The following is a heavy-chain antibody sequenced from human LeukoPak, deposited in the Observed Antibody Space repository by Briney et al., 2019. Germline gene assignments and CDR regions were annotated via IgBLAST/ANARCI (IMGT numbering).Heavy chain of an antibody. D-gene: IGHD1-26*01. Sequence: GGSLRLSCAASGFTFSRYSMNWVRQAPGKGLDWVSYISSSSSTIYYADSVKGRFTISRDNAKNSLYLQMNSLRAEDTAVYYCARVSQWELAEAFDIWGQGTMVTVSS. V-gene: IGHV3-48*04. CDR3: ARVSQWELAEAFDI. CDR1: GFTFSRYS. J-gene: IGHJ3*02. CDR2: ISSSSSTI.